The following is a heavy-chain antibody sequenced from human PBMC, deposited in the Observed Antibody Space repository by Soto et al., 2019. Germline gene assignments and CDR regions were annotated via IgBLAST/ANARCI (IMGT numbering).Heavy chain of an antibody. CDR1: GFSFSSYG. J-gene: IGHJ4*02. CDR2: IWYDGSNE. V-gene: IGHV3-33*01. D-gene: IGHD5-18*01. CDR3: ATGQTAMANCFDY. Sequence: QVQLVESGGGVVQPGRSLRLSCAASGFSFSSYGMHWVRQAPGKGLEWLAVIWYDGSNEYYADSVKGRFSISRDNSKNTLFLQMSRLKVEDTALYYCATGQTAMANCFDYCGQGTLVTVSP.